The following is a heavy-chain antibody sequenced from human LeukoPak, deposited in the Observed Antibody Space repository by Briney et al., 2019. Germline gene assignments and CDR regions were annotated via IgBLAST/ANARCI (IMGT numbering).Heavy chain of an antibody. Sequence: GESLKISCAASGFTFSDAWMSWVRHIPAKGLEWAGRIKSKTYGGTEDYPAPAKGRFTISRDDSKNIPYLQMDSLKTEDTGVYYCTTHNLQYYYDYWGQGTLVTVSS. CDR1: GFTFSDAW. V-gene: IGHV3-15*01. D-gene: IGHD5-24*01. CDR2: IKSKTYGGTE. J-gene: IGHJ4*02. CDR3: TTHNLQYYYDY.